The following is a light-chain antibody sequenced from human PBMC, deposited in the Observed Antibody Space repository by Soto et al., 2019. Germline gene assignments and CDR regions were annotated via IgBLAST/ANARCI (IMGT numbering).Light chain of an antibody. J-gene: IGKJ1*01. CDR3: QHYNIFSRT. CDR1: QSISNW. Sequence: DIQMTQSPSTLSASVGDRVSITCRASQSISNWLAWYQQKPGKAPKLLIYDASSLESGVPSGFSGSGSGTEFTLTISSLQPEDFATYYCQHYNIFSRTFGQGTKVDIK. CDR2: DAS. V-gene: IGKV1-5*01.